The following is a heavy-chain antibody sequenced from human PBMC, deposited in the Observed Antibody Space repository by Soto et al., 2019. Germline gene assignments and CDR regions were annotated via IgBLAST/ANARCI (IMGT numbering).Heavy chain of an antibody. CDR2: INTYNGNT. V-gene: IGHV1-18*01. J-gene: IGHJ6*02. Sequence: QVQLVQSGAEVKNPGASVKVSCKASGYTFTRYGIGWARQAPGQGLEWMGWINTYNGNTNYAQNVQGRVTLTTETPKSTAYMELRSLRSNDTAIYYCAMVDVYVTPSPQDVWGQGTTVIVSS. D-gene: IGHD3-16*01. CDR3: AMVDVYVTPSPQDV. CDR1: GYTFTRYG.